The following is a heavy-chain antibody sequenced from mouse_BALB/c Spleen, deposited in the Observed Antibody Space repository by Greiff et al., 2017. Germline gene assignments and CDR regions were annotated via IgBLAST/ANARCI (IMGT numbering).Heavy chain of an antibody. V-gene: IGHV5-4*02. J-gene: IGHJ1*01. Sequence: DVKLVESGGGLVKPGGSLKLSCAASGFTFSDYYMYWVRQTPEKRLEWVATISDGGSYTYYPDSVKGRFTISRDNAKNNLYLQMSSLKSEDTAMYYCARDSLTTVVATRRGYFDVWGAGTTVTVSS. D-gene: IGHD1-1*01. CDR2: ISDGGSYT. CDR3: ARDSLTTVVATRRGYFDV. CDR1: GFTFSDYY.